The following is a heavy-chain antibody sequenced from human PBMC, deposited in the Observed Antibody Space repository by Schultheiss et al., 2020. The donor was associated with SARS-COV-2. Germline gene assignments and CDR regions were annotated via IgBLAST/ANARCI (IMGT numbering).Heavy chain of an antibody. J-gene: IGHJ4*02. V-gene: IGHV4-30-4*08. CDR3: ARSKDYYDSGLLDY. D-gene: IGHD3-22*01. CDR1: GGSISSYY. Sequence: SETLSLTCTVSGGSISSYYWGWIRQPPGKGLEWIGYIYYSGSTYYNPSLKSRVTISVDTSKNQFSLKLSSVTAADTAVYYCARSKDYYDSGLLDYWGQGTLVTVSS. CDR2: IYYSGST.